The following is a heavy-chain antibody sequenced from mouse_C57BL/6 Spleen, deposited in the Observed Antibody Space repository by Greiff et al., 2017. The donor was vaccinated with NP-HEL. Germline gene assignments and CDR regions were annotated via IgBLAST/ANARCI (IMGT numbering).Heavy chain of an antibody. CDR3: ARRGDYDGFAY. V-gene: IGHV1-9*01. Sequence: VKLQESGAELMKPGASVKLSCKATGYTFTGYWIEWVKQRPGHGLEWIGEILPGSGSTNCNEKFKGKATFTADTSSNTAYMQLSSLTTEDSAIYYCARRGDYDGFAYWGQGTLVTVSA. CDR2: ILPGSGST. CDR1: GYTFTGYW. D-gene: IGHD2-4*01. J-gene: IGHJ3*01.